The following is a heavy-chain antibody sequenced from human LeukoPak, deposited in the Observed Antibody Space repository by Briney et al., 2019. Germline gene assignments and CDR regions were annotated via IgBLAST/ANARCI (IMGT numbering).Heavy chain of an antibody. CDR3: AVHQYYYDCLDP. D-gene: IGHD3-22*01. V-gene: IGHV4-30-2*01. CDR1: GGSISSGGYS. Sequence: KASQTLSLTCAVSGGSISSGGYSWSWIRQPPGKGLEWIGYIYHSGSTYYNPSLKSRVTISVDRSKNQFSLKVSSVTAADTAVYYCAVHQYYYDCLDPWGQGTLVTVSS. CDR2: IYHSGST. J-gene: IGHJ5*02.